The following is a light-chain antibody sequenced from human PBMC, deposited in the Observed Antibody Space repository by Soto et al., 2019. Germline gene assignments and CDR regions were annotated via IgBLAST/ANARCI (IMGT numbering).Light chain of an antibody. V-gene: IGLV2-14*01. CDR3: SSYTSSSTSLYV. Sequence: QSVLTQPASVSGSPGQSITISCTGTSSDVGGYNYVSWYQQHPGKAPKLMIYDVSNRPSGVSNRFSGSKSGNTASLTISGLQAEDEADYCCSSYTSSSTSLYVFGTGTKLTVL. CDR2: DVS. J-gene: IGLJ1*01. CDR1: SSDVGGYNY.